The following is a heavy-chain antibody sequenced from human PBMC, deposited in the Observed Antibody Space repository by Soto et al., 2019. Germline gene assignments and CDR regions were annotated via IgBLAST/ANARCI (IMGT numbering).Heavy chain of an antibody. CDR2: IYYSGST. CDR1: GGSISSYY. V-gene: IGHV4-59*01. D-gene: IGHD2-2*01. Sequence: SETLSLTCTVSGGSISSYYWSWIRQPPGKGLEWIGYIYYSGSTNYNPSLKSRVTISVDTSKNQFSLKLSSVTAADTAVYYCARCIVVVPAARMWFDPWGQGTLVTVSS. J-gene: IGHJ5*02. CDR3: ARCIVVVPAARMWFDP.